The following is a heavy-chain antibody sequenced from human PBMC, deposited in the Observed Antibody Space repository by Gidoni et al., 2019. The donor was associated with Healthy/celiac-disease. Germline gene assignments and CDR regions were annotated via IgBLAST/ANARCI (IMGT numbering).Heavy chain of an antibody. CDR1: GSPFISDW. CDR3: ARDQPEYYDFWSGYFNWFDP. J-gene: IGHJ5*02. CDR2: SKQDGSEK. V-gene: IGHV3-7*03. D-gene: IGHD3-3*01. Sequence: EVQLVESGGGLVQPGGSLRPSGAASGSPFISDWMSWVRQAPGKGLEWVANSKQDGSEKYYVDSVKGRFTISRDNAKNSLYLQMNSLRAEDTAVYYCARDQPEYYDFWSGYFNWFDPWGQGTLVTVSS.